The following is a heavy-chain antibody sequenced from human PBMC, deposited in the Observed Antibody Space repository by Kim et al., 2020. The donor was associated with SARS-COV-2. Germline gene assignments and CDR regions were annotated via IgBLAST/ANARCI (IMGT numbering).Heavy chain of an antibody. CDR3: TTEHPLYYDILTGYHRGWFDP. V-gene: IGHV3-15*01. J-gene: IGHJ5*02. Sequence: GGSLRLSCAASGFTFSNAWMSWVRQAPGKGLEWVGRIKSKTDGGTTDYAAPVKGRFTISRDDSKNTLYLQMNSLKTEDTAVYYCTTEHPLYYDILTGYHRGWFDPWGQGTLVTVSS. CDR1: GFTFSNAW. CDR2: IKSKTDGGTT. D-gene: IGHD3-9*01.